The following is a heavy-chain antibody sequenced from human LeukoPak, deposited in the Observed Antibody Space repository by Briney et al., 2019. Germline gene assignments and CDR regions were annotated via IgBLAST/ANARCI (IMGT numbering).Heavy chain of an antibody. CDR3: ARAGGSMEWLVERMGYFDY. V-gene: IGHV3-23*01. Sequence: GGSLRLSCAASGFTFSSYAMSWVRQAPGKGLEWVSAISGSGGSTYYADSVKGRFTISRDNSKNSLYLQMNSLRAEDTAVYYCARAGGSMEWLVERMGYFDYWGQGTLVTVSS. CDR2: ISGSGGST. J-gene: IGHJ4*02. D-gene: IGHD6-19*01. CDR1: GFTFSSYA.